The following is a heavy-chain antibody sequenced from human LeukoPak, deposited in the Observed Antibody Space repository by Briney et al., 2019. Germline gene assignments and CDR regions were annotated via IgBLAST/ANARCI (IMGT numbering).Heavy chain of an antibody. D-gene: IGHD6-13*01. CDR2: IYTSGST. V-gene: IGHV4-61*02. CDR1: GGSISSGSYF. J-gene: IGHJ4*02. Sequence: SETLSLTCTVSGGSISSGSYFWTWNRQPAGKGLEWIGRIYTSGSTNYNPSLKSRISISVDTSKNQFSLKLSSVTAADTAVYYCAREGYSSNWYSGYYYFDYWGQGTLVTVSS. CDR3: AREGYSSNWYSGYYYFDY.